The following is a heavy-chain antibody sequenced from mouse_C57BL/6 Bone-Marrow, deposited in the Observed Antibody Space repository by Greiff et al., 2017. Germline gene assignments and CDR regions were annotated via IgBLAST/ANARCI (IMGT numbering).Heavy chain of an antibody. V-gene: IGHV1-64*01. CDR2: ILPNSGST. CDR3: ARDRRSGPWCAE. CDR1: GYTFTSYW. D-gene: IGHD3-2*02. Sequence: QVQLQQPGPELVKPGASVKLSCKASGYTFTSYWMHWVKQRPGQGLEWIGMILPNSGSTNYNEKFKSKATLTVDKSSSTAYMQLSSLTSEDSAVXSWARDRRSGPWCAEWGQGTRVTVSA. J-gene: IGHJ3*01.